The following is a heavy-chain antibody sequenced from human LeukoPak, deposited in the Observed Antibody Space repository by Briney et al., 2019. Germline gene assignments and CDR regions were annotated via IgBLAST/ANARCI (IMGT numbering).Heavy chain of an antibody. CDR3: ARGASRADY. CDR1: GFTFRSYN. V-gene: IGHV3-21*01. CDR2: ISSSSSYI. Sequence: TGGSLILSCAASGFTFRSYNMNWVRQAPGKRPEWVSSISSSSSYIYYADSVKGRFTISRDNAKNSLYLQMNSLRAEDTALYYCARGASRADYWGQGTLVTVSS. J-gene: IGHJ4*02.